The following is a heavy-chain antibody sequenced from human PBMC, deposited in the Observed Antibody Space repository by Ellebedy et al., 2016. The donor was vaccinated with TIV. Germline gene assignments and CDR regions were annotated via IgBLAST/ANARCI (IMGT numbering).Heavy chain of an antibody. V-gene: IGHV1-46*01. CDR2: INPSGGST. Sequence: AASVKVSCKASGGTFSSYAISWVRQAPGQGLEWMGIINPSGGSTSYAQKFQGRVTMTRDTSTSTAYMELRSLRSDDTAVYYCARDRVTMVRGGREDYWGQGTLVTVSS. CDR3: ARDRVTMVRGGREDY. CDR1: GGTFSSYA. D-gene: IGHD3-10*01. J-gene: IGHJ4*02.